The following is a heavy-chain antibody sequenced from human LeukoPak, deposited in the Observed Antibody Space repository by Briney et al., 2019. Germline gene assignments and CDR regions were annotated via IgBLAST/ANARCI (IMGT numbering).Heavy chain of an antibody. CDR2: IYPNNGAA. CDR3: ARDGPAQMVDFDY. D-gene: IGHD3-10*01. V-gene: IGHV1-2*02. J-gene: IGHJ4*02. CDR1: GYTFSGTGWY. Sequence: ASVKVSCKASGYTFSGTGWYLYWLRQAPGQGLECMGWIYPNNGAAAYAQKFQGRVAMTRDTSITTAYMELSRLRPDDTAVYYCARDGPAQMVDFDYWGQGTLVTVSS.